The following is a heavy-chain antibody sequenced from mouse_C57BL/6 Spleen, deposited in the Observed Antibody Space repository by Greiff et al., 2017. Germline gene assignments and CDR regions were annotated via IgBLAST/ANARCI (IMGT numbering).Heavy chain of an antibody. CDR3: ARSPSTMVTTGAMDY. Sequence: EVQLQESGGGLVKPGGSLKLSCAASGFTFSDYGMHWVRQAPEKGLEWVAYISSGSSTIYYADTVKGRFTISRDNAKNTLFLQMTSLRSEDTAMYYCARSPSTMVTTGAMDYWGQGTSVTVSS. CDR2: ISSGSSTI. J-gene: IGHJ4*01. V-gene: IGHV5-17*01. CDR1: GFTFSDYG. D-gene: IGHD2-2*01.